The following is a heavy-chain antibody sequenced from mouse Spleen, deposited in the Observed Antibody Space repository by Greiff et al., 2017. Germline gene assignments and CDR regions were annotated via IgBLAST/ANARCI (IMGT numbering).Heavy chain of an antibody. Sequence: EVQVVESGGGLVKPGGSLKLSCAASGFTFSDYGMHWVRQAPEKGLEWVAYISSGSSTIYYAATVKGRFTISRDNAKNTLFLQMTSLRSEDTAMYYCAKDYGSQYYAKDYWGQGTSVTVSS. D-gene: IGHD1-1*01. CDR2: ISSGSSTI. V-gene: IGHV5-17*01. CDR1: GFTFSDYG. CDR3: AKDYGSQYYAKDY. J-gene: IGHJ4*01.